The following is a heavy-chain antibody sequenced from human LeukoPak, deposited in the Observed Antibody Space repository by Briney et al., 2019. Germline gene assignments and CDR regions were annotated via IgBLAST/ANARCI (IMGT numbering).Heavy chain of an antibody. Sequence: VSVKVSCKASGYTFTGYYMHWVRQAPGQGLEWMGWINPNSGGTNYAQKFQGRVTMTRDTSISTAYMELSRLRSDDTAVYYCARHDRGITMIVVVSLDYWGQGTLVIVSS. V-gene: IGHV1-2*02. J-gene: IGHJ4*02. CDR2: INPNSGGT. CDR1: GYTFTGYY. CDR3: ARHDRGITMIVVVSLDY. D-gene: IGHD3-22*01.